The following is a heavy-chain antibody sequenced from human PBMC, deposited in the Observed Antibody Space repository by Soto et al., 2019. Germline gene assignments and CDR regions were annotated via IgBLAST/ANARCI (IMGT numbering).Heavy chain of an antibody. J-gene: IGHJ4*02. CDR3: ARDPQYSSPSDY. CDR1: GYTFTDYY. CDR2: INPNSGGT. Sequence: GASVKVSCKASGYTFTDYYMHWVRQAPGQGLEWMGWINPNSGGTNYAQKFQGRVTMTRDTSINTAYMELSSLRSDDTAVYYCARDPQYSSPSDYWGQGALVTVSS. V-gene: IGHV1-2*02. D-gene: IGHD6-6*01.